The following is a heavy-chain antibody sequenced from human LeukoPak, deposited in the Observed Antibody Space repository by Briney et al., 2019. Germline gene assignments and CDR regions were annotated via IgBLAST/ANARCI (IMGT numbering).Heavy chain of an antibody. CDR1: DDSVSSSIYF. Sequence: SETLSLTCSVSDDSVSSSIYFWGWIRQPPGKGLEWIGNINYIGSSAYNTSLKSRVTMSVDTPKKRFSLKMASVTAADTAVYYCARLSKGRYFDYIFDFWGQGTLVTVSS. CDR3: ARLSKGRYFDYIFDF. J-gene: IGHJ4*02. CDR2: INYIGSS. V-gene: IGHV4-39*01. D-gene: IGHD3-9*01.